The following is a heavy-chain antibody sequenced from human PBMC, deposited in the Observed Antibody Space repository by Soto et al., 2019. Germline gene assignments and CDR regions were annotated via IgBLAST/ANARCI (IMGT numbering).Heavy chain of an antibody. D-gene: IGHD3-10*01. V-gene: IGHV4-31*03. CDR3: ARLFGGANNWFDP. J-gene: IGHJ5*02. CDR1: GGSISSGGYY. Sequence: SETLSLTCTVSGGSISSGGYYWSWIRQHPRKGLEWIGYIYYSGSTYYNPSLKSRVTISVDTSKNQFSLKLSSVTAADTAVYYCARLFGGANNWFDPWGQGTLVTVSS. CDR2: IYYSGST.